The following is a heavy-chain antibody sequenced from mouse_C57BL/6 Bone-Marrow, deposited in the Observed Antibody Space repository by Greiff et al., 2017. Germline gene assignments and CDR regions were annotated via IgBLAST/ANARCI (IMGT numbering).Heavy chain of an antibody. V-gene: IGHV5S21*01. CDR3: ASRDSSYHPWYFDV. CDR1: GFTFSSYA. CDR2: ISSGGDYI. J-gene: IGHJ1*03. Sequence: EVQVEESGEGLVKPGGSLKLSCAASGFTFSSYAMSWVRQTPEKRLEWVAYISSGGDYIYYADTVKGRFTISRDNAGNTLYLQMSSLKSEDTAVYYCASRDSSYHPWYFDVWGTGTTVTVSS. D-gene: IGHD1-1*01.